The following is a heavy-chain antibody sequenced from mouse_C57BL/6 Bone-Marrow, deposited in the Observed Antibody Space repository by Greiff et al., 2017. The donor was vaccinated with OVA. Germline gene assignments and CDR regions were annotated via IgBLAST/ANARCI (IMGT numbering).Heavy chain of an antibody. D-gene: IGHD1-1*01. CDR3: ARDYYGSSYGDAMDY. CDR1: GFTFSSYA. CDR2: ISDGGSYT. V-gene: IGHV5-4*01. Sequence: EVQLVESGGGLVKPGGSLKLSCAASGFTFSSYAMSWVRQTPEKRLEWVATISDGGSYTYYPDNVKGRFTISRDNAKNNLYLQMSHLKSEDTAMYYCARDYYGSSYGDAMDYWGQGTSVTVSS. J-gene: IGHJ4*01.